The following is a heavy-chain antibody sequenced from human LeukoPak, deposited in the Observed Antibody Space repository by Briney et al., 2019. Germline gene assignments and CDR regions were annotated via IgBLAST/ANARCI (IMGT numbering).Heavy chain of an antibody. V-gene: IGHV3-23*01. CDR2: ISGSGGTT. CDR1: GFTFSSYA. CDR3: AKDCYTSGCLDY. J-gene: IGHJ4*02. D-gene: IGHD6-19*01. Sequence: WGSLRLSCAASGFTFSSYAMSWVRQAPGKGLEWVSAISGSGGTTYYADSVKGRFTISRDNSKNTLYLQINSLRAEDTAIYYCAKDCYTSGCLDYWGQGTLVTVSS.